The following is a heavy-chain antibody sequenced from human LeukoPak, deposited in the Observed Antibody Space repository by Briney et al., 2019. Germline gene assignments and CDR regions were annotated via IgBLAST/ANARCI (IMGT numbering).Heavy chain of an antibody. CDR3: ARSRDGYPDY. CDR1: GFTFSSNA. D-gene: IGHD5-24*01. CDR2: ISRSGGTT. Sequence: GGSLRLSCAASGFTFSSNAMHWVRQAPGKGLEYVSAISRSGGTTYYANSVKGRFTISRDNSKNTLYLQMGSLRAEDMAVYYCARSRDGYPDYWGQGTLVTVSS. V-gene: IGHV3-64*01. J-gene: IGHJ4*02.